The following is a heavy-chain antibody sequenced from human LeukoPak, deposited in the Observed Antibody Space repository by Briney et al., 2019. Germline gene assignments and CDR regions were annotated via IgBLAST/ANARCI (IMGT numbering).Heavy chain of an antibody. CDR1: GGTFSSYD. Sequence: SVKVSCKASGGTFSSYDITWVRKAPGQGLEWLGGIIPMFGPANYAQKFQGRITITADESTSTAYMELSSLRSEDTAVYYCATEGRRHAFDIWGQGTMVTVSS. CDR2: IIPMFGPA. J-gene: IGHJ3*02. CDR3: ATEGRRHAFDI. V-gene: IGHV1-69*01.